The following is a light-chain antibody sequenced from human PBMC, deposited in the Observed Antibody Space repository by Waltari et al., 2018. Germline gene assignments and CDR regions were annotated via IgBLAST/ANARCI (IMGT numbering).Light chain of an antibody. Sequence: QSALTQPASVSGSPGQSITISCTGTRSDVGNYNLVSWYQQHPGKAPKLMISEVNKRPSGVSNLVSSTQSGNTACLRSSGLQSEDEASYYCSSYISSTSVIFGGGTKLTVL. V-gene: IGLV2-23*02. CDR2: EVN. CDR3: SSYISSTSVI. J-gene: IGLJ2*01. CDR1: RSDVGNYNL.